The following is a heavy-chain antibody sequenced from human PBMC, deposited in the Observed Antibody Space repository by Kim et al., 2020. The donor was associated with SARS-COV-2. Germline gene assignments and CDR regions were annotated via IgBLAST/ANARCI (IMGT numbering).Heavy chain of an antibody. D-gene: IGHD5-18*01. CDR2: IYYSGST. J-gene: IGHJ5*02. CDR1: GGSISSSSYY. V-gene: IGHV4-39*01. Sequence: SETLSLTCTVSGGSISSSSYYWGWIRQPPGKGLEWIGSIYYSGSTYYNPSPKSRVTISVDTSKNQFSLKLSSVTAADTAVYYCATRGLWGNWFDPWGQGTLVTVSS. CDR3: ATRGLWGNWFDP.